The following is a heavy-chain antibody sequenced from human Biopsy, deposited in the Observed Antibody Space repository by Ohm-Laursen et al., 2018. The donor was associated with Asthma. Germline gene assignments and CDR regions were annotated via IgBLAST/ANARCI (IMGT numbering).Heavy chain of an antibody. V-gene: IGHV1-18*01. CDR3: ARAVDYSHYYGIDV. CDR1: GYTFNSAG. J-gene: IGHJ6*02. D-gene: IGHD3-10*01. Sequence: SVKVSCKPSGYTFNSAGITWVRQAPGQGLEWMGWISVYNGNTKVAQKLQDRATMITDTSTSTAYMELRSLRSDDTAVYFCARAVDYSHYYGIDVWGQGTTVTVS. CDR2: ISVYNGNT.